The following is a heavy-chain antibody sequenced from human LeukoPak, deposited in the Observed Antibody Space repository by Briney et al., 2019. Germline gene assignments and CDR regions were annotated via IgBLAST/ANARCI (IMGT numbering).Heavy chain of an antibody. CDR3: AREIPGGTTDLDC. V-gene: IGHV3-7*01. J-gene: IGHJ4*02. Sequence: GSLRLSCAASGFTFSNNWMTWVRQAPGKGLEWVASVKKDASEKYYVDSVKGRFTISRDNAQNSLYLQMNSLRVEDTAVYYCAREIPGGTTDLDCWGQGTLVTVSS. D-gene: IGHD1-7*01. CDR1: GFTFSNNW. CDR2: VKKDASEK.